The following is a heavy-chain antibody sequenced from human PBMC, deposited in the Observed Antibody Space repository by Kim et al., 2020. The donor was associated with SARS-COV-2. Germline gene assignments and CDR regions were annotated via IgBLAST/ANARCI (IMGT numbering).Heavy chain of an antibody. CDR1: GGSFSGYY. D-gene: IGHD3-10*02. Sequence: SETLSLTCAVYGGSFSGYYWSWIRQPQGKGLEWIGEINHSGSTNYNPFLKSRVTISVDTSKNHFSLKLNSVTAADTAVYYCARDLPLLCGISSGMAVWGQGTAVTVSS. CDR3: ARDLPLLCGISSGMAV. J-gene: IGHJ6*02. V-gene: IGHV4-34*01. CDR2: INHSGST.